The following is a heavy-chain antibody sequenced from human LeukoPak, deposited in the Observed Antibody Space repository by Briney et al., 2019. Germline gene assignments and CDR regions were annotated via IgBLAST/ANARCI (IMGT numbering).Heavy chain of an antibody. V-gene: IGHV4-59*01. J-gene: IGHJ6*02. CDR1: GGSISSYY. D-gene: IGHD6-6*01. CDR3: ARVEAQHGNGMDV. CDR2: IYYSGST. Sequence: SETLSLTCTVSGGSISSYYWSWIRQPPGKGLEWIGYIYYSGSTNYNPSLKSRVTISVDTSKKQFSLKLSSVTAADTAVYYCARVEAQHGNGMDVWGQGTTVTVSS.